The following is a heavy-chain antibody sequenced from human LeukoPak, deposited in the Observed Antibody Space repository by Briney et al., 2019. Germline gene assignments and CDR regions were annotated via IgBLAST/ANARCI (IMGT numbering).Heavy chain of an antibody. CDR3: ARELRIAVAGNWFDP. CDR1: GFTFSSYG. V-gene: IGHV3-33*01. Sequence: GRSLRLSCAASGFTFSSYGMHWVRQAPGKGLEWVAVIWYDGSNKYYADSVKGRFTISRDNSKNTLYLQMNSLRAEDTAVYYCARELRIAVAGNWFDPWGQGTLVTVSS. J-gene: IGHJ5*02. CDR2: IWYDGSNK. D-gene: IGHD6-19*01.